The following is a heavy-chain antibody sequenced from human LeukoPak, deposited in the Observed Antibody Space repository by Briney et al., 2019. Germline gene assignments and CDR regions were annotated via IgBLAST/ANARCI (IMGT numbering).Heavy chain of an antibody. J-gene: IGHJ4*02. D-gene: IGHD3-10*01. Sequence: SETLSLTCTVSGGSISSYYWSWIRQPPGKGLEWIGYIYYSGSTNYNPSLKSRVTISVDTSKNQFSLKLSSVTAADTAVYYCASLSRASWFFDYWGQGTLVTVSS. CDR1: GGSISSYY. V-gene: IGHV4-59*08. CDR3: ASLSRASWFFDY. CDR2: IYYSGST.